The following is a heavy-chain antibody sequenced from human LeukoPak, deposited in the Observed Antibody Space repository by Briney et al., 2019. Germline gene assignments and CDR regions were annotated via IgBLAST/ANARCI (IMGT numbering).Heavy chain of an antibody. V-gene: IGHV3-48*02. CDR1: GFTFSDYW. CDR2: ISSSSSAI. Sequence: GGSLRLSCGVSGFTFSDYWMHWVRQAPGKGLEWISYISSSSSAIYYADSVKGRFTISRDNAKNSLYLQMSSLRDEDTAVYYCAQKGGTDHWGQGTLVTVSS. J-gene: IGHJ4*02. D-gene: IGHD2-15*01. CDR3: AQKGGTDH.